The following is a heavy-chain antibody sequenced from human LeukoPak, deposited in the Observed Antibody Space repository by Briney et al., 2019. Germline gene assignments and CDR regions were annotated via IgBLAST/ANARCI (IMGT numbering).Heavy chain of an antibody. CDR3: ARDRFDSSGYFSYCFDY. Sequence: SVKVSCKASGGTFSSDVITWVRQAPGQGLEWMGGIIPMSGTTNYAQKFQGRVTITADDSTSTASMELSSLKSEDTAVYYCARDRFDSSGYFSYCFDYWGQGTLVTVSS. D-gene: IGHD3-22*01. J-gene: IGHJ4*02. V-gene: IGHV1-69*13. CDR1: GGTFSSDV. CDR2: IIPMSGTT.